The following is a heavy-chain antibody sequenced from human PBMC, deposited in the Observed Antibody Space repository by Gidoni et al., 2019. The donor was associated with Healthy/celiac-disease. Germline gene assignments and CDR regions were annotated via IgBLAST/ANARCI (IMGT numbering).Heavy chain of an antibody. CDR1: GYTLTDLS. D-gene: IGHD3-10*01. V-gene: IGHV1-24*01. CDR2: FDPEDGET. J-gene: IGHJ6*02. Sequence: ASVKVSCKVSGYTLTDLSMHWVRQAPGKGLEWMGGFDPEDGETIYAQKFQGRVTMTEDTSTDTAYMELSSLRSEDTAVYYCATEIYGSGRDYYYYGMDVWGQGTTVTVSS. CDR3: ATEIYGSGRDYYYYGMDV.